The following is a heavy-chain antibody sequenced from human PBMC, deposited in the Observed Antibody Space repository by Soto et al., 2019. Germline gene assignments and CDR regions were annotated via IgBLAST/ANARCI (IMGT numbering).Heavy chain of an antibody. J-gene: IGHJ6*02. CDR2: ISAYNGNA. D-gene: IGHD6-19*01. V-gene: IGHV1-18*01. CDR1: SYTFTNYG. CDR3: VRSIAVAGTYYYGMDV. Sequence: QVQLVQSGAEVKKPGASVRVSCKASSYTFTNYGIIWVRQAPGQGLEWLGWISAYNGNANYAQRFQGRVTMTTDTSTTTAYMDLRGLRSDDTAVYYCVRSIAVAGTYYYGMDVWGQGTTVTVSS.